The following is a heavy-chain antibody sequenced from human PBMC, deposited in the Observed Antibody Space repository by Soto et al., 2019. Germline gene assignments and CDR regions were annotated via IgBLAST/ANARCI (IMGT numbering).Heavy chain of an antibody. V-gene: IGHV2-5*02. J-gene: IGHJ4*02. CDR3: AHRVLRTVFGLVTTTAIYFDF. CDR2: IYWDGDK. CDR1: GFSLTTSGVG. Sequence: QITLNESGPTQVKPRQTLTLTCTFSGFSLTTSGVGVGWIRQSPGKAPEWHALIYWDGDKRYSPSLKSRLTITKDTSKNQVVLTMADLDPADTATYYCAHRVLRTVFGLVTTTAIYFDFWGQGTPVAVSS. D-gene: IGHD3-3*01.